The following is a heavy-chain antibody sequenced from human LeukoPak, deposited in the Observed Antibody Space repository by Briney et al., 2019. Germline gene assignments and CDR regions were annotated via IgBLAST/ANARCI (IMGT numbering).Heavy chain of an antibody. CDR3: ASYSSSRYYYYYMDV. CDR1: GFTFNNYN. CDR2: ITSSGTYI. D-gene: IGHD6-6*01. V-gene: IGHV3-21*01. Sequence: GGSLRLSCAASGFTFNNYNMNWVHQAPGKALEWVSSITSSGTYIFYADSVKGRFTISRDNAKNSLYLQINSLGPEDTAVYYCASYSSSRYYYYYMDVWAKGPRSPSP. J-gene: IGHJ6*03.